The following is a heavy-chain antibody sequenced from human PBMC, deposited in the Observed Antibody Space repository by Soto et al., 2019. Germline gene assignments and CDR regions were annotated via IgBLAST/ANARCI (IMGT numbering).Heavy chain of an antibody. CDR1: KFTFASYG. CDR2: ISVDGSNK. V-gene: IGHV3-30*04. J-gene: IGHJ6*02. Sequence: QVQLVESGGGVVQPERSQRLSCTASKFTFASYGMHWVRQDPGECLEWVALISVDGSNKYYADSVKGRFTISRDNSKNTMYLQMNSLRPEDTAVYYCAREMIPMIMGGMSAMDVWGQGTTVTVS. CDR3: AREMIPMIMGGMSAMDV. D-gene: IGHD3-22*01.